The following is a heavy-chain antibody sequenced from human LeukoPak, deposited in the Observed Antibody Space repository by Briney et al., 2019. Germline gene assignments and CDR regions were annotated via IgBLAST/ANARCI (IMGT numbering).Heavy chain of an antibody. V-gene: IGHV5-51*01. J-gene: IGHJ3*02. CDR2: IYPGDSDP. CDR3: ARAKWELFSAFDI. CDR1: GYSFTSFW. D-gene: IGHD1-26*01. Sequence: GESLKTSCKGSGYSFTSFWIDGVRQMPGKGLGWMEIIYPGDSDPRYSPSFQGQVTVSATMSISTAYLQSSSLKASDTAMYYSARAKWELFSAFDIWGQGTMVTVSS.